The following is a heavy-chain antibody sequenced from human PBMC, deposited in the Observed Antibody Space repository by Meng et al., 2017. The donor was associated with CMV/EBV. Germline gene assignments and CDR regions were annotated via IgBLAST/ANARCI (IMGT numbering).Heavy chain of an antibody. V-gene: IGHV3-30*02. Sequence: GESLKISCAASGFTFDDYAMHWVRQAPGKGLEWVAFIRYDGSNKYYADSVKGRFTISRDNSKNTLYLQMNSLRAEDTAVYYCAREEGDCWGQGTLVTVSS. J-gene: IGHJ4*02. CDR2: IRYDGSNK. CDR3: AREEGDC. CDR1: GFTFDDYA.